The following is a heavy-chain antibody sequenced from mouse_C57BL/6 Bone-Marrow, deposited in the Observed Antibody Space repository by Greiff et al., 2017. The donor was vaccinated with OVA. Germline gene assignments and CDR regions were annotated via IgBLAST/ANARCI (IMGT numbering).Heavy chain of an antibody. CDR3: ARIPFYYGAWFAY. CDR2: IDPSDSYT. CDR1: GYTFTSYW. J-gene: IGHJ2*01. D-gene: IGHD1-1*01. Sequence: QVQLQQPGAELVKPGASVKLSCKASGYTFTSYWMQWVKQRPGQGLEWIGEIDPSDSYTNYNQKFKGKATLTVDTSSSTAYMQLSSLTSEDSAVYYCARIPFYYGAWFAYWGQGTTLTVSS. V-gene: IGHV1-50*01.